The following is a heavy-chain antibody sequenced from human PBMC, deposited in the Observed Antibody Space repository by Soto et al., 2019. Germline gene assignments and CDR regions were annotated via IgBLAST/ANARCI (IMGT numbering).Heavy chain of an antibody. J-gene: IGHJ4*02. CDR2: ITPFNGDV. CDR3: ASGGAGSGPFTWELPDH. Sequence: ASVKVYCKALGNTFTYRYLHWVRQAPGQALEWMGWITPFNGDVHYAQKFQERVTITRDRSINTAYMRMSSLRSEDTAMYYCASGGAGSGPFTWELPDHWGQGTLVTVSS. CDR1: GNTFTYRY. V-gene: IGHV1-45*02. D-gene: IGHD1-26*01.